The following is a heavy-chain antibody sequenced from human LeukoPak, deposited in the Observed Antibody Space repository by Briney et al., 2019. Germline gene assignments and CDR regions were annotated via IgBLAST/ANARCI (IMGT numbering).Heavy chain of an antibody. CDR3: ARVKPNPNNKDPAAGTSSLGY. CDR1: GYTFTSYD. D-gene: IGHD6-13*01. CDR2: MNPNSGNT. Sequence: ASVKVSCKASGYTFTSYDINWARQATGQGLEWMGWMNPNSGNTGYAQKFQGRDTMTRNTSISTAYMELSSLRSQDTAVYYCARVKPNPNNKDPAAGTSSLGYWGQGTLVTVSS. V-gene: IGHV1-8*01. J-gene: IGHJ4*02.